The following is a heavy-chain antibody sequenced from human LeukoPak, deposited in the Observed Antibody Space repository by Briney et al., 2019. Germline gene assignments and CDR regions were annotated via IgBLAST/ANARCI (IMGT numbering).Heavy chain of an antibody. CDR2: IYPGDSRT. V-gene: IGHV5-51*01. CDR3: ACRMFASNWFQP. CDR1: GYSFSDYW. Sequence: GESLKISCKGSGYSFSDYWIGWVRQMPGKGLEWMAVIYPGDSRTRYNPSFQGQVTISVDKSIDTAYLKWSSLKASDTALYYCACRMFASNWFQPWGQGTLVTVSP. D-gene: IGHD3-10*02. J-gene: IGHJ5*02.